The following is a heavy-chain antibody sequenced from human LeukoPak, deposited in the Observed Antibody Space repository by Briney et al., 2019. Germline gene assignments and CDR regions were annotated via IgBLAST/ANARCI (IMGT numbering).Heavy chain of an antibody. J-gene: IGHJ4*02. CDR3: ARDTWRRDGYNTQYDTYDY. Sequence: ASVKASCKASGYTFTSYYMHWVRQAPGQGLEWMGWINPNSGGTNYAQKLQGRVTMTTDTSTSTAYMELRSLRSDDTAVYYCARDTWRRDGYNTQYDTYDYWGQGTLVTVSS. V-gene: IGHV1-2*02. D-gene: IGHD5-24*01. CDR2: INPNSGGT. CDR1: GYTFTSYY.